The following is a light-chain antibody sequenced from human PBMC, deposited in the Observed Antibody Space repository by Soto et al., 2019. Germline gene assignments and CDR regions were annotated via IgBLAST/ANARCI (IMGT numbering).Light chain of an antibody. Sequence: QSVLTQSSSASASLGSSVKLTCTLSSGHNNYIIAWHQQQPGRAPRYLLKLERSGSYNKGSGVPDRFSGSSSGADRYLTISNLQFEDEADYYCETWDTNTWVFGGGTKVTV. CDR1: SGHNNYI. J-gene: IGLJ3*02. V-gene: IGLV4-60*02. CDR3: ETWDTNTWV. CDR2: LERSGSY.